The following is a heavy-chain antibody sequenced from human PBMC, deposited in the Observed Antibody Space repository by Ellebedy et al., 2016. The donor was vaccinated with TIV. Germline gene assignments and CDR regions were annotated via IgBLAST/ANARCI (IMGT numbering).Heavy chain of an antibody. CDR2: MNPKSSNT. V-gene: IGHV1-8*01. D-gene: IGHD1-1*01. Sequence: AASVKVSCKASGYTFASYDINWVRQANGQGLEWMGWMNPKSSNTGYAQKFQGRVTMTRNTSISTAFMELSSLRSEDTAVYYCARGRRDNWSSYLFDHWGQGTLVPVSS. CDR1: GYTFASYD. J-gene: IGHJ4*02. CDR3: ARGRRDNWSSYLFDH.